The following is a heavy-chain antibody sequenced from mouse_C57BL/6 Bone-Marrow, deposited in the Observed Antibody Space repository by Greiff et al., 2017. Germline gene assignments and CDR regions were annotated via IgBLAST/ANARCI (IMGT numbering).Heavy chain of an antibody. CDR3: AQIDYFDY. J-gene: IGHJ2*01. Sequence: QVTLEVSGRGILQPSQSLSLSCSSSGFSLSTFGMGVGWIRQPSGKGLVWLARIGWDDDKYYNPALKRRPTISKDTSKNQVFLKIANVDTADTATYYCAQIDYFDYWGQGTTLTVSS. CDR2: IGWDDDK. CDR1: GFSLSTFGMG. V-gene: IGHV8-8*01.